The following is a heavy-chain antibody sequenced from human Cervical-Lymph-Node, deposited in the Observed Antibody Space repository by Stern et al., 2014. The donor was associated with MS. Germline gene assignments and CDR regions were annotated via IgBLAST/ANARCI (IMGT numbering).Heavy chain of an antibody. CDR2: IIPIFHSA. D-gene: IGHD3-22*01. Sequence: MQLVESGAEVKKPGSSVKVSCKASGGTFSDYAINWVRQAPGQGLERMGGIIPIFHSANYAQKFQGRVTITADESTSTAYMDLSSLRSEDTAVYYCARPNMIGAFYFDSWGQGTLVTVSS. J-gene: IGHJ4*02. V-gene: IGHV1-69*01. CDR3: ARPNMIGAFYFDS. CDR1: GGTFSDYA.